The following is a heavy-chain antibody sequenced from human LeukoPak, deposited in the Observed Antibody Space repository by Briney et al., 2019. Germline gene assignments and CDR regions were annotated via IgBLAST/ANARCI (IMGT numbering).Heavy chain of an antibody. J-gene: IGHJ6*03. D-gene: IGHD2-15*01. CDR3: ARGSGTYYYYYYMDV. Sequence: SETLSLTCTVSGGSISSYYWSWIRQPPGKGLEWIGYIYYSGSTYYNPSLKSRVTISVDTSKNQFSLKLSSVTAADTAVYYCARGSGTYYYYYYMDVWGKGTTVTVSS. CDR2: IYYSGST. V-gene: IGHV4-30-4*08. CDR1: GGSISSYY.